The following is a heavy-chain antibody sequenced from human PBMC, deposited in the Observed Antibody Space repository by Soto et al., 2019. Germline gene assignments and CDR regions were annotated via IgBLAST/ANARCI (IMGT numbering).Heavy chain of an antibody. CDR3: ARTGERWVFVYYFHY. Sequence: QVQLQESGPGLVKPSQTLSLTCTVSGGSISSGGYYWSWIRQHPGKGLEWIGYIYYSGCTYYNPSLKSRVTISIDTSKNPCALKLRYVTEAATAVYYCARTGERWVFVYYFHYWGQGTLISVSS. CDR2: IYYSGCT. D-gene: IGHD1-1*01. CDR1: GGSISSGGYY. J-gene: IGHJ4*02. V-gene: IGHV4-31*03.